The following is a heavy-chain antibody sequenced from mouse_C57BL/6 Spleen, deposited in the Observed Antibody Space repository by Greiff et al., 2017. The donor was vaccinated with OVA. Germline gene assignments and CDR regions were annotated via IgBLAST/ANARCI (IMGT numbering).Heavy chain of an antibody. CDR2: ISSGSSTI. CDR3: ARATILSWFAY. CDR1: GFTFSDYG. D-gene: IGHD6-1*01. Sequence: EVKLQESGGGLVKPGGSLKLSCAASGFTFSDYGMHWVRQAPEKGLEWVAYISSGSSTIYYADTVKGRFTISRDNAKNTLFLQMTSLRSEDTAMYYCARATILSWFAYWGQGTLVTVSA. V-gene: IGHV5-17*01. J-gene: IGHJ3*01.